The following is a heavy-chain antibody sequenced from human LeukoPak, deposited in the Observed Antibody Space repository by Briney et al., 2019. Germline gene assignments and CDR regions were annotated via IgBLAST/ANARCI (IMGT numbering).Heavy chain of an antibody. D-gene: IGHD2-15*01. CDR3: ARDDCSGGSCYRT. CDR2: INPNSGGT. Sequence: ASVKVSCKASGSTFTVYYIHWVRQAPGQGPEWMGWINPNSGGTKYAEKFQGRVTMTRDTSISTAYMEVGRLTSDDTAVYYCARDDCSGGSCYRTWGQGTLVTVSS. V-gene: IGHV1-2*02. CDR1: GSTFTVYY. J-gene: IGHJ4*02.